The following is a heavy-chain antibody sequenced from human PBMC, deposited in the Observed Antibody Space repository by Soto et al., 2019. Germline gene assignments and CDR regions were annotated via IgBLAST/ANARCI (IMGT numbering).Heavy chain of an antibody. CDR1: GYTFTSYD. Sequence: QVQLVQSGAEVKKPGASVKVSCKASGYTFTSYDINWVRQATGQGLEWMGWMNPNSGNTGYAQKFQGRVTMTRNTAISTAYMELSSLRSEDTAVYYCALPDTAGGGGYNWFDPWGQGTLVTVSS. CDR2: MNPNSGNT. CDR3: ALPDTAGGGGYNWFDP. J-gene: IGHJ5*02. D-gene: IGHD5-18*01. V-gene: IGHV1-8*01.